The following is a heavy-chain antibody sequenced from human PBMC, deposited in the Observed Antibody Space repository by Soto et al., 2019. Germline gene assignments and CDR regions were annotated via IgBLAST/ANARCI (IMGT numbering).Heavy chain of an antibody. CDR2: FDPEDGET. Sequence: GASVKVSCKVSGYTLTELSMDWVRQAPGKGLEWMGGFDPEDGETIYAQKFQGRVTMTEDTSTDTAYMELSSLRSEDTAVYYCATTVATIARSSDFDYWGQGTLVTVSS. J-gene: IGHJ4*02. V-gene: IGHV1-24*01. CDR3: ATTVATIARSSDFDY. CDR1: GYTLTELS. D-gene: IGHD5-12*01.